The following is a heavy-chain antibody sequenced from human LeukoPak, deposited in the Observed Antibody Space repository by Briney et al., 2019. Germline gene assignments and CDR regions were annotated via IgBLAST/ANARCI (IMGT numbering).Heavy chain of an antibody. CDR3: ATIGYCSGGSCYPAPPHFDY. D-gene: IGHD2-15*01. CDR2: IDPSDSYT. J-gene: IGHJ4*02. Sequence: GESLRISCKGSGYSFTSYWISWVGQMPGKGLKWMGRIDPSDSYTNYSPSFQGHVTISADKSISTAYLQWSSLKASDTAMYYCATIGYCSGGSCYPAPPHFDYWGQGTLVTVSS. CDR1: GYSFTSYW. V-gene: IGHV5-10-1*01.